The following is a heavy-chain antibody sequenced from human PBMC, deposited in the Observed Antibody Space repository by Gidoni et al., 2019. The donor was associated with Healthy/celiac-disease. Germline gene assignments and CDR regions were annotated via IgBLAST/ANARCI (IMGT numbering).Heavy chain of an antibody. CDR2: ISSSSSYI. Sequence: EVQLVESGGGLVKPGGSLRLSCAASGFTFSSYSMNWVRQAPGKGLEWVSSISSSSSYIYYADSVKGRFTISRDNAKNSLYLQMNSLRAEDTAVYYCARGPGPAYGDYFDYWGQGTLVTVSS. CDR1: GFTFSSYS. CDR3: ARGPGPAYGDYFDY. J-gene: IGHJ4*02. D-gene: IGHD4-17*01. V-gene: IGHV3-21*01.